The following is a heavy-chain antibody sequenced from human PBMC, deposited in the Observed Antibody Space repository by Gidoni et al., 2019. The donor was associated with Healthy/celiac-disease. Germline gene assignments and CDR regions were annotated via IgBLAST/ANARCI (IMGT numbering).Heavy chain of an antibody. CDR2: MWYDGSNK. Sequence: QVQLVESGGGVVQPGRSLRLSCAASGFTFSGYDMHWVRQAPGKGLEWVAVMWYDGSNKFYADSVQGRFTISRDNSKNTLYLQMNSLRAEDTAVYYCARGIIVGGYDLAPGKFGYFFDYWGQGTLVTVSS. J-gene: IGHJ4*02. D-gene: IGHD5-12*01. CDR1: GFTFSGYD. CDR3: ARGIIVGGYDLAPGKFGYFFDY. V-gene: IGHV3-33*01.